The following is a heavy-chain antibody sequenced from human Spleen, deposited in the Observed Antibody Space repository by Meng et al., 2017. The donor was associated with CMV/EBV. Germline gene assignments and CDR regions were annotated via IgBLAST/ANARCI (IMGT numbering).Heavy chain of an antibody. J-gene: IGHJ5*02. CDR2: INPNSGGT. CDR3: ARVLAKLRFNWFDP. Sequence: QGRRVQVGAEGKKPGASGKVSCKASGYTFTGYYMHWVRQAPGQGLEWMGWINPNSGGTNYAQKFQGRVTMTRDTSISTAYMELSRLRSDDTAVYYCARVLAKLRFNWFDPWGQGTLVTVSS. D-gene: IGHD5-12*01. V-gene: IGHV1-2*02. CDR1: GYTFTGYY.